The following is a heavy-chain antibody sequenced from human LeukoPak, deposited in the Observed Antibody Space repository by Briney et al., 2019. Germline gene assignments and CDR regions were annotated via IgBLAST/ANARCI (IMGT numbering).Heavy chain of an antibody. D-gene: IGHD3-10*01. CDR3: ARGFYGAGSQFDY. J-gene: IGHJ4*02. V-gene: IGHV4-30-2*01. CDR1: GGSISSGDFP. CDR2: IFHTGHT. Sequence: TLSLTCAVSGGSISSGDFPWSWIRQPPGKSLEWIGYIFHTGHTSYNPSLKSRVTISVDMSKNQLSLRLTSVTAADTAVYYCARGFYGAGSQFDYWGQGTLVTVSS.